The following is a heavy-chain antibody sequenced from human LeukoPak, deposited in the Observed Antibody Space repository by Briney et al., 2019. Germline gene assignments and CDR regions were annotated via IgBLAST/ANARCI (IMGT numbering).Heavy chain of an antibody. J-gene: IGHJ5*02. Sequence: PSETLSLTCAVYGGSLSGYYWSWIRQPPGKGLEWIGEINHSGSTNYNPSLKSRVTISVDTSKNQFSLKLSSVTAADTAVYYCARVRKQQLVRGWFDPWGQGTLVTVSS. CDR3: ARVRKQQLVRGWFDP. V-gene: IGHV4-34*01. CDR1: GGSLSGYY. D-gene: IGHD6-13*01. CDR2: INHSGST.